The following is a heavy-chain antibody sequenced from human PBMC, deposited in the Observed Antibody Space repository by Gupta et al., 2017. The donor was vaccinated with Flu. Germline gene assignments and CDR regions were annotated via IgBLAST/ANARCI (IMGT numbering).Heavy chain of an antibody. D-gene: IGHD1-1*01. CDR2: ISSSDVTIT. Sequence: VRQVPGKERVWVARISSSDVTITNYAASVKCQFTISRDNAKNTLYLQMNSLKPEDTGVYYCARDRRTARRPDDWGQGTLVTVSS. CDR3: ARDRRTARRPDD. J-gene: IGHJ4*02. V-gene: IGHV3-74*01.